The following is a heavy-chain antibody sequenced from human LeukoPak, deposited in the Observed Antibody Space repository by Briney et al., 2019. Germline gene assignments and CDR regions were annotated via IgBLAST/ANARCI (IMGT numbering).Heavy chain of an antibody. J-gene: IGHJ4*02. Sequence: SQTLSLTCTVSGGSISSGDYYWSWIRQPPGKGLEWIGYIYYSGSTYYNPSLKSRVTISVDTSKNQFSLKLSSVTAADTAVYYCARGNYDFWSGYLLSRVYFDYWGQGTLVTVSS. CDR3: ARGNYDFWSGYLLSRVYFDY. D-gene: IGHD3-3*01. CDR1: GGSISSGDYY. CDR2: IYYSGST. V-gene: IGHV4-30-4*01.